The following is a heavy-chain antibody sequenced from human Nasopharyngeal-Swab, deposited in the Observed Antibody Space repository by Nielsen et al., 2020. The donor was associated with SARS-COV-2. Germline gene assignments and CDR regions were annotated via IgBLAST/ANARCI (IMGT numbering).Heavy chain of an antibody. CDR2: ISWNSGSI. J-gene: IGHJ5*02. D-gene: IGHD2-2*01. CDR1: GFTFDDYA. CDR3: AKGEEAIVVVPGILNWFDP. V-gene: IGHV3-9*01. Sequence: GGSLRLSCAASGFTFDDYAMHWVRQAPGKGLEWVSGISWNSGSIGYADSVKGRFTISRDNAKNSLYLQMNSLRAEDTALYYCAKGEEAIVVVPGILNWFDPWGQGTLVTVSS.